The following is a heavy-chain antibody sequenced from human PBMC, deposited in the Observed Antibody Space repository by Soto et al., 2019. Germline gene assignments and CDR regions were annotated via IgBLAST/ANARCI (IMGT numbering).Heavy chain of an antibody. CDR3: ARDRGSRTPILDACDI. J-gene: IGHJ3*02. V-gene: IGHV6-1*01. CDR2: TYYRSKWYN. Sequence: SQTLSLTCAISGDSVSSNSAAWNWIRQSPSRGLEWLGRTYYRSKWYNDYAVSVKSRITINPDTSKNQFSLQLNSVTPEDTAVYDCARDRGSRTPILDACDIWGQGTMVTVSS. CDR1: GDSVSSNSAA.